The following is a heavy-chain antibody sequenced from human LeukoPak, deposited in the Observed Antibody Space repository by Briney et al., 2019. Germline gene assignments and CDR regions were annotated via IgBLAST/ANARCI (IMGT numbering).Heavy chain of an antibody. Sequence: ASVKVSCKASGYTFTSYGISWVRQAPGQGLEWMGWISAYNGNTNYAQKLQGRVTMTTDTSTSTAYMELRSLRSDDTAVYYCARDEDDYVWGSYRYTPFDYWGQGTLVIVSS. D-gene: IGHD3-16*02. CDR3: ARDEDDYVWGSYRYTPFDY. CDR1: GYTFTSYG. CDR2: ISAYNGNT. J-gene: IGHJ4*02. V-gene: IGHV1-18*01.